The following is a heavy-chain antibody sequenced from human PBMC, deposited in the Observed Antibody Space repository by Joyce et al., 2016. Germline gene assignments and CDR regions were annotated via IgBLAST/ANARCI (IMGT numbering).Heavy chain of an antibody. Sequence: QVQLQQWGAGLLKPSETLSLTCAVYGGSFSDYYWSWIRQPPGKGLEWIGEIKQVGSADYNPSLKSRVTISVDTSKNQFSLKLTSVTGADTALYYCARGRRITLGRGIIPHPSWGDYWGQGTLVTVSS. V-gene: IGHV4-34*01. CDR3: ARGRRITLGRGIIPHPSWGDY. D-gene: IGHD3-10*01. CDR2: IKQVGSA. J-gene: IGHJ4*02. CDR1: GGSFSDYY.